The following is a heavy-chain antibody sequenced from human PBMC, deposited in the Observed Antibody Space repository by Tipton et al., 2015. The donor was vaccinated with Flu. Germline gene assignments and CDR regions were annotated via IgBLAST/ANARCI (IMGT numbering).Heavy chain of an antibody. D-gene: IGHD3-10*01. CDR3: ARLGGSGS. CDR2: IYYSGST. V-gene: IGHV4-59*08. J-gene: IGHJ4*02. CDR1: GGSISSYY. Sequence: LRLSCTVSGGSISSYYWSWTRQPPGKGLEWIGYIYYSGSTNYNPSLKSRVTISVDTSKNQFSLKLSSVTAADTAVYYCARLGGSGSWGQGTLVTVSS.